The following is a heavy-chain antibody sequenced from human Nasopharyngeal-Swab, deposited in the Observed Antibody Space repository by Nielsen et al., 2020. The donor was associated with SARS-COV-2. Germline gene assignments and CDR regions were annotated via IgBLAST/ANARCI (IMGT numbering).Heavy chain of an antibody. CDR1: GFTFSSYA. V-gene: IGHV3-30-3*01. CDR2: ISYDGSNK. J-gene: IGHJ4*02. D-gene: IGHD5-12*01. CDR3: ARVERGYSGYDG. Sequence: GGSLRLSCAASGFTFSSYAMHWVRQAPGKGLEWVAVISYDGSNKYYADSVKGRFTISRDNSKNTLYLQMNSLRAEDTAVYYCARVERGYSGYDGWGQGTLVTVSS.